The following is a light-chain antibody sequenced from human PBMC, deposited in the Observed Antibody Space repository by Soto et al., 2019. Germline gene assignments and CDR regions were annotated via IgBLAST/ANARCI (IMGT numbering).Light chain of an antibody. CDR2: GAS. CDR3: LQHDSYPRT. CDR1: QGIRNN. J-gene: IGKJ1*01. Sequence: DIQMTQSPSSLFASVGDRVSITCRASQGIRNNLGWYQQKPGEAPKRLIYGASSLQSGVPSRFSGSGSGTEFTLTSSSLRPEDFATYYCLQHDSYPRTFGQGTKLEIK. V-gene: IGKV1-17*01.